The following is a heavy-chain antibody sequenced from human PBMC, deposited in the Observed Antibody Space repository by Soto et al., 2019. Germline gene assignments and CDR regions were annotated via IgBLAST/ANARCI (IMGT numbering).Heavy chain of an antibody. Sequence: SETLSLTCTVSGGSISSYYWSWIRQPPGKGLEWIGYIYYSGSTNYNPSLKSRVTISVDTSKNQFSLKLSSVTAADTAVYYCARVQYGSGSYYFDYWAREPWSPSPQ. CDR2: IYYSGST. CDR3: ARVQYGSGSYYFDY. V-gene: IGHV4-59*01. J-gene: IGHJ4*02. CDR1: GGSISSYY. D-gene: IGHD3-10*01.